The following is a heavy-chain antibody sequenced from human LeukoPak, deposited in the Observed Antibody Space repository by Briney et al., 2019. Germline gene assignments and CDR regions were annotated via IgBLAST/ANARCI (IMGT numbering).Heavy chain of an antibody. Sequence: GASVKVSCKASGGTFSSYAISWVRQAPGQGLEWMGGIIPIFGTANYAQKFQGRVTITADESTSTAYMELSSLRSEDTAVYYCARGRSDYGDYAEDSDYFDYWGQGTLVTVSS. J-gene: IGHJ4*02. D-gene: IGHD4-17*01. V-gene: IGHV1-69*13. CDR2: IIPIFGTA. CDR3: ARGRSDYGDYAEDSDYFDY. CDR1: GGTFSSYA.